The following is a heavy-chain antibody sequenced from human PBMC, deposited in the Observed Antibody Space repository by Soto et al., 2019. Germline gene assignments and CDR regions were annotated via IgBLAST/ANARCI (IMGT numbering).Heavy chain of an antibody. CDR1: GGSISSYC. CDR2: IYYSGST. J-gene: IGHJ4*03. D-gene: IGHD3-22*01. CDR3: ASTNDSSGYYSFDY. Sequence: SETLSLTCTVSGGSISSYCWSWIRQPPGKGLEWIGYIYYSGSTNYNPSLKSRVTISVDTSKNQFSLKLSSVTAADTAVYYCASTNDSSGYYSFDYWGQGTMVTVS. V-gene: IGHV4-59*01.